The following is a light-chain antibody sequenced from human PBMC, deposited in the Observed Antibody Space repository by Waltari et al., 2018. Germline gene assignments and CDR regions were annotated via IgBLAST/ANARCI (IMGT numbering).Light chain of an antibody. CDR3: SSYTSSSSYV. V-gene: IGLV2-14*03. Sequence: QSALTQPASVSGSPGQSITISCTGTSSDVGGYNFVSWYQQHPGKAPRLMIYDVSDRPSGVSNRFSGSKSGNTASLTISGLQAEDEADYYCSSYTSSSSYVFATGTKVTVL. J-gene: IGLJ1*01. CDR1: SSDVGGYNF. CDR2: DVS.